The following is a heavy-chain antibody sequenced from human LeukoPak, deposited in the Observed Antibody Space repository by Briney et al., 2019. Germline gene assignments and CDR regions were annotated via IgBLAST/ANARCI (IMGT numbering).Heavy chain of an antibody. D-gene: IGHD2-2*01. J-gene: IGHJ4*02. CDR1: GFTFSSYA. CDR3: AKGLCGTNCANFDH. Sequence: GGSLRLSCAASGFTFSSYAMSWVRRAPGKGLEWVSAISGSGGSTYYADSVKGRFTISRDNSKNTLYLQMNSLRAEDTAVYYCAKGLCGTNCANFDHWGQGTLVTVSS. CDR2: ISGSGGST. V-gene: IGHV3-23*01.